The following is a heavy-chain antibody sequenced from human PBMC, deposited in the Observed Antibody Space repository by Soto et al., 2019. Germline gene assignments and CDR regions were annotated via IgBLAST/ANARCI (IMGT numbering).Heavy chain of an antibody. CDR3: ARTLLGNRDDY. V-gene: IGHV1-69*02. CDR2: IIPILGIA. CDR1: GGTFSSYT. J-gene: IGHJ4*02. Sequence: QVQLVQSGAEVKKPGSSVKVSCKASGGTFSSYTISWVRQAPGQGLEWMGRIIPILGIANYAQKFQGRVTFTADKSTSTAYMELSSLRSEDTAVYYCARTLLGNRDDYWGQGTLVTVSS.